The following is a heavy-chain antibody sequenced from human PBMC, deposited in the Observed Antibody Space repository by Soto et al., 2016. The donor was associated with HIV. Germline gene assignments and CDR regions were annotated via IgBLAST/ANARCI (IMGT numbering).Heavy chain of an antibody. D-gene: IGHD2-15*01. CDR2: INPKNGVT. Sequence: QVQLVQSGAEVKQPGASVKVSCKASGYIFTDYFVFWVRQAPGQGLEWIGWINPKNGVTDSAQKFQGRVTMTRDTSINTAYMELSRLRSDDTAVYYCASYGYWGQGTLVTVSS. CDR3: ASYGY. CDR1: GYIFTDYF. V-gene: IGHV1-2*02. J-gene: IGHJ4*02.